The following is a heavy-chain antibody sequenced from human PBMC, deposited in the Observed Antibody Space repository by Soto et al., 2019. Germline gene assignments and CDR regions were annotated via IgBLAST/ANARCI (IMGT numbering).Heavy chain of an antibody. CDR2: IIPIFGTA. Sequence: QVQLVQSGAEVKKPGSSVKVSCKASGGTFSSYAISWVRQAPGQGLEWMGGIIPIFGTANYAQKFQGRVTITADESTGRAYMELGSLRCEDTAVYYCARDPYDFWSGYHHYYYGMDVWGQGTTVTVSS. CDR3: ARDPYDFWSGYHHYYYGMDV. V-gene: IGHV1-69*01. CDR1: GGTFSSYA. D-gene: IGHD3-3*01. J-gene: IGHJ6*02.